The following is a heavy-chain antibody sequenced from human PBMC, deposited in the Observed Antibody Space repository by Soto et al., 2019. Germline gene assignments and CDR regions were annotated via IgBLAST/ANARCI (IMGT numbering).Heavy chain of an antibody. Sequence: EVQLLESGGGLVQPGGSLRLSCAASGFTFSSYAMSWVRQAPGKGLEWVSAISGSGGSTYYADSVKGRFTISRDNSKNTRYLQMNSLRAEDTAVYYCAKLVYCSGGSCYGYFQHWGQGTLVTVSS. J-gene: IGHJ1*01. V-gene: IGHV3-23*01. CDR3: AKLVYCSGGSCYGYFQH. CDR2: ISGSGGST. CDR1: GFTFSSYA. D-gene: IGHD2-15*01.